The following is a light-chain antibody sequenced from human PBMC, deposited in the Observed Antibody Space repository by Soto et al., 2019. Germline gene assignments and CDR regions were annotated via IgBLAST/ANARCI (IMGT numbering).Light chain of an antibody. J-gene: IGKJ4*01. CDR2: DVS. V-gene: IGKV1-5*01. CDR1: QSIRNS. Sequence: DIQMTQSPSPLSASVGDRVTITCRASQSIRNSLAWYQQKPGKAPKLLMYDVSSLESGVPSRFSGSGSGTEFTLTISSLQPDDFATYYCQQYNSYSPLTFGGGTKVDI. CDR3: QQYNSYSPLT.